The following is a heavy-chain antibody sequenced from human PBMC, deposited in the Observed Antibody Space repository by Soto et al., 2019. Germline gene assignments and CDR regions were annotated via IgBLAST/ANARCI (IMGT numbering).Heavy chain of an antibody. D-gene: IGHD3-10*01. J-gene: IGHJ4*02. Sequence: ASVKVSCKASGYTFTSYYMHWVRQAPGQRLEWMGWINAGNGNTKYSQKFQGRVTITRDTSASTAYMELSSLRSEDTAVYYCARDHSITMVRGVIIFDYFDYWGQGTLVTVSS. V-gene: IGHV1-3*01. CDR3: ARDHSITMVRGVIIFDYFDY. CDR2: INAGNGNT. CDR1: GYTFTSYY.